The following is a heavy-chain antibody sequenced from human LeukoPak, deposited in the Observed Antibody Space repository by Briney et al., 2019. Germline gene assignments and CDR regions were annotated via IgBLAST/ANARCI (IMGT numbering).Heavy chain of an antibody. D-gene: IGHD5-18*01. J-gene: IGHJ4*02. V-gene: IGHV3-30-3*01. CDR1: GFTFSSYA. CDR2: ISYDGSNK. Sequence: PGGTLRLSCAASGFTFSSYALHWVRQAPGKGLEWVAVISYDGSNKYYADSVKGRFTISRDNSKNTVFLQLNSLRAEDAAVYFCARDGRGFSYGLKSDYWGQGTLVTVSS. CDR3: ARDGRGFSYGLKSDY.